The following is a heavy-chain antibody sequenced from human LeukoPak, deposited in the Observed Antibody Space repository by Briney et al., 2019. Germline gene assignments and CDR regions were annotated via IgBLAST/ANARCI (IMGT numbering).Heavy chain of an antibody. CDR2: ISGSGGST. J-gene: IGHJ4*02. CDR1: GFTFSSYA. Sequence: GGSLRLSCAASGFTFSSYAMSWVRQAPGKGLEWVSAISGSGGSTYYADSVKGRFTISRDNSTNTLYLQMNSLRAEDTAVYYCAKGPRYSGSYPPDYWGQGTLVTVSS. D-gene: IGHD1-26*01. V-gene: IGHV3-23*01. CDR3: AKGPRYSGSYPPDY.